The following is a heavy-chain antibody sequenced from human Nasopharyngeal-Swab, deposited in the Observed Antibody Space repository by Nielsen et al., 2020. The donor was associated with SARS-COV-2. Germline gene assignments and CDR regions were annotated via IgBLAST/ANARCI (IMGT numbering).Heavy chain of an antibody. V-gene: IGHV3-30*18. J-gene: IGHJ4*02. CDR1: GFTFSSYG. CDR3: AKGMLQGMDY. Sequence: GEPLKISCAASGFTFSSYGMHWVRQAPGKGLEWVAVISYDGSNKYYADSVKGRFTISRDNSKNTLYLQMNSLRAEDTAVYYCAKGMLQGMDYWGQGTLVTVSS. D-gene: IGHD2-8*01. CDR2: ISYDGSNK.